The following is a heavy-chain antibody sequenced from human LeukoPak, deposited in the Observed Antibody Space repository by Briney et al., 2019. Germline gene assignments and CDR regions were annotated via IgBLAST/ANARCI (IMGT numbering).Heavy chain of an antibody. CDR2: INSDGSST. CDR1: GFTFSSYW. V-gene: IGHV3-74*01. J-gene: IGHJ4*02. Sequence: GGSLRLSCAASGFTFSSYWMHWVRQAPGKGLVWVSRINSDGSSTSYADSVKGRFTISRDNAKNTLYPQMNSLRVEDTAVYYCARAKYYYDSSGPPDYWGQGTLVTVSS. CDR3: ARAKYYYDSSGPPDY. D-gene: IGHD3-22*01.